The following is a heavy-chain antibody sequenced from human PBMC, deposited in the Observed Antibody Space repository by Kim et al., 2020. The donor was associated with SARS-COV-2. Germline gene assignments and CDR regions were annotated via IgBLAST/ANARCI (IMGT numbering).Heavy chain of an antibody. CDR3: AREYNTYYYGSGSYYNPDYYYYGMDV. CDR1: GFTFSSYS. D-gene: IGHD3-10*01. V-gene: IGHV3-21*01. CDR2: ISSSSSYI. Sequence: GGSLRLSCAASGFTFSSYSMNWVRQAPGKGLEWVSSISSSSSYIYYADSVKGRFTISRDNAKNSLYLQMNSLRAEDTAVYYCAREYNTYYYGSGSYYNPDYYYYGMDVWGQGTTVTVSS. J-gene: IGHJ6*02.